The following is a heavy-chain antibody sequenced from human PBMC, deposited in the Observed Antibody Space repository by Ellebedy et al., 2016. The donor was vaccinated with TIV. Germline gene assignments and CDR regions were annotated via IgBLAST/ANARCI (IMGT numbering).Heavy chain of an antibody. J-gene: IGHJ4*02. CDR3: TTDPSSFDY. CDR1: GSSLSNAW. Sequence: GGSLRLSCAAFGSSLSNAWMSWVRQAPGKGLEWVGRIKSKSDGGTTDYAAPVKGRFTISRDDSENTLYLQMKSLKTEDTGVYYCTTDPSSFDYWGQGTLVTVSS. CDR2: IKSKSDGGTT. V-gene: IGHV3-15*01.